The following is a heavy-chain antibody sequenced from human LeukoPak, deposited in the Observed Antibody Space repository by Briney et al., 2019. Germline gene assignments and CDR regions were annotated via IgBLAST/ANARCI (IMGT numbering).Heavy chain of an antibody. V-gene: IGHV3-30-3*01. Sequence: PGRSLRRSCAASGFTFSSYAMHWVRQAPGKGLEWVAVISYDGSNKYYADSVKGRFTISRDNSKNTLYLQMNSLRAEDTAVYCCARLFMESENYFDYWGQGTLVTVSS. CDR1: GFTFSSYA. CDR2: ISYDGSNK. J-gene: IGHJ4*02. CDR3: ARLFMESENYFDY. D-gene: IGHD3-3*01.